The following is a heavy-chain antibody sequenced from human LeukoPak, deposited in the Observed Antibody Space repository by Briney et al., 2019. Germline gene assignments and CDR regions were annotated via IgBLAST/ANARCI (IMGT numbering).Heavy chain of an antibody. D-gene: IGHD2-2*01. CDR1: GGSFSGYY. V-gene: IGHV4-34*01. CDR3: ARQGTSPYYFDY. CDR2: IYYSGST. Sequence: SETLSLTCAVYGGSFSGYYWSWIRQPPGKGLEWIGSIYYSGSTYYNPSLKSRVTISVDTSKNQFSLKLSSVTAADTAVYYCARQGTSPYYFDYWGQGTLVTVSS. J-gene: IGHJ4*02.